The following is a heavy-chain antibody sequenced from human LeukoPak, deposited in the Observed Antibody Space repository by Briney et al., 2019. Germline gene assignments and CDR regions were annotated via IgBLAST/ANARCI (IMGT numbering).Heavy chain of an antibody. V-gene: IGHV3-11*01. CDR1: GFTFSDYY. CDR3: ARVRGSFASDY. CDR2: ISSNSGSTV. D-gene: IGHD6-13*01. Sequence: PGGSLRLSCAASGFTFSDYYMSWIRQAPGKGLEWVSYISSNSGSTVVYADSVKGRFTVSRDNAKNSLYLQLNSLRAEDTAVYYCARVRGSFASDYWGQGTLVTVSS. J-gene: IGHJ4*02.